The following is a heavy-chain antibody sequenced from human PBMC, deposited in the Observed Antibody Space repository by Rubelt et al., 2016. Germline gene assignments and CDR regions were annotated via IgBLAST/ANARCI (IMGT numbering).Heavy chain of an antibody. CDR2: IRYDGSNK. D-gene: IGHD4-17*01. CDR3: AKPARLDYGINAEYFQH. CDR1: GFTFSSYG. J-gene: IGHJ1*01. V-gene: IGHV3-30*02. Sequence: QVQLVESGGGVVQPGGSLRLSCAASGFTFSSYGMHWVRQAPGKGLEWVAFIRYDGSNKYYADSVKGRLTISRDNSKNTLDLQMNSLRAEDTAVYYCAKPARLDYGINAEYFQHWGQGTLVTVSS.